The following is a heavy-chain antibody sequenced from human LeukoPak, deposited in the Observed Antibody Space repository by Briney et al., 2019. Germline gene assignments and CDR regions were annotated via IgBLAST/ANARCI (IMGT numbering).Heavy chain of an antibody. V-gene: IGHV3-72*01. J-gene: IGHJ4*02. CDR1: GFTLSDHY. Sequence: GGSLRLSCAASGFTLSDHYMDWVRQAPGKGVEWVGRTRNKTKSYTTDYAASVKGRFTISRDDSKSSLYLQMNSLKTEDTAVYYCARYNAGYFYWGQGTLVTVSS. CDR3: ARYNAGYFY. D-gene: IGHD2-21*01. CDR2: TRNKTKSYTT.